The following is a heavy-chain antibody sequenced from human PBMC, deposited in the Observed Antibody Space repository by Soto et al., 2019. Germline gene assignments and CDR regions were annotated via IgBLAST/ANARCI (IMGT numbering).Heavy chain of an antibody. CDR3: ARDVLGGWVEKTYRAFDI. CDR2: IIPLLRTT. D-gene: IGHD1-26*01. Sequence: QVQLVQSGAELKKPGSSVTVSCQASGGTFKTCGVSWVRLAPGQGLQWMGGIIPLLRTTDYAQNFQGRISISADESTNTVFMELTSLRSEDTAVYYCARDVLGGWVEKTYRAFDIWGQGTLVAVSS. V-gene: IGHV1-69*01. CDR1: GGTFKTCG. J-gene: IGHJ3*02.